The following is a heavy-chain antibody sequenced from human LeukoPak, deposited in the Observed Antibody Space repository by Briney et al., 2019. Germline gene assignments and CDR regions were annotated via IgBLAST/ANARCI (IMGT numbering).Heavy chain of an antibody. D-gene: IGHD3-10*01. CDR2: IYYSGST. J-gene: IGHJ4*02. V-gene: IGHV4-4*02. CDR3: ARGISGARGGVYFDY. Sequence: PSGTLSLTCAVSGGSISSSNWWSWIRQPPGKGLEWIGYIYYSGSTNYNPSLKSRVTISVDTSKNQFSLKLSSVTAADTAVYYCARGISGARGGVYFDYWGQGTLVTVSS. CDR1: GGSISSSNW.